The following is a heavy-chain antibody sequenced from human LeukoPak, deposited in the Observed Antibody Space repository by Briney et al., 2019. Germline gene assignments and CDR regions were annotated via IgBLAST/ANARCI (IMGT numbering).Heavy chain of an antibody. V-gene: IGHV4-39*01. Sequence: PSETLSLTCTASGGSISSTDFYWGWIRQPPGKGLEWIGSMYYSGNTYYNTSLKSRVTISVDTSKNQFSLKLSSVTAADTAVYYCARKVRPDYRRFDYWGQGTVVTVSS. CDR1: GGSISSTDFY. CDR3: ARKVRPDYRRFDY. D-gene: IGHD4/OR15-4a*01. CDR2: MYYSGNT. J-gene: IGHJ4*02.